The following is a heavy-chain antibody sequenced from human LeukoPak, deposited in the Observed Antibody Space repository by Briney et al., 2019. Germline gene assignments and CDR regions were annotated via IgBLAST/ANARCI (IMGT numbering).Heavy chain of an antibody. CDR2: ISGSGDST. CDR3: APDVGSHAGYFDY. V-gene: IGHV3-23*01. J-gene: IGHJ4*02. D-gene: IGHD1-26*01. Sequence: GGSLRLSCAASGFTFSSYAMSWVRQAPGKGLEWVSAISGSGDSTYYADSVKGRFTISRDNSKNTLYLQMNSLRAEDTAVYYCAPDVGSHAGYFDYWGQGTLVTVSS. CDR1: GFTFSSYA.